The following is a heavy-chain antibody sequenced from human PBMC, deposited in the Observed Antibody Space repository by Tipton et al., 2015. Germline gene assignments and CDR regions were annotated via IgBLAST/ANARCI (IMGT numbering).Heavy chain of an antibody. J-gene: IGHJ6*02. CDR2: IWYDGSKK. D-gene: IGHD1-26*01. CDR1: GFTFSSYG. V-gene: IGHV3-33*06. CDR3: AKGQVGAGGGDMDV. Sequence: SGFTFSSYGMHWVRQAPGKGLEWVAVIWYDGSKKYYADSVRGRFTISRDNSKNTLYLQMNSLRAEDTAVYYCAKGQVGAGGGDMDVWGQGTTVTVSS.